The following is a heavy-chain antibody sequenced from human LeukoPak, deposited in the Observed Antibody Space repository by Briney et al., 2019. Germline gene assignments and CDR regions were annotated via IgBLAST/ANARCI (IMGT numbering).Heavy chain of an antibody. V-gene: IGHV3-33*01. CDR2: IWYDGSNK. D-gene: IGHD3-22*01. Sequence: GGSLRLSCAASGFTFSSYGMHWVRQAPGKGLEWVAVIWYDGSNKYYADSVKGRFTISRDNSKNTLYLQMNSLRAEDTAVYYCARPYYYDSSGYPEYFQHWGRGTLVTVSS. CDR3: ARPYYYDSSGYPEYFQH. CDR1: GFTFSSYG. J-gene: IGHJ1*01.